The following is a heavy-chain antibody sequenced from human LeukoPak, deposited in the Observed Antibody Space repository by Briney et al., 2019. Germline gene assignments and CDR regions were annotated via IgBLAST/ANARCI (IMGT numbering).Heavy chain of an antibody. CDR2: ISSSGSTI. V-gene: IGHV3-48*03. CDR3: ARGGASGSYYYYYYYYMDV. D-gene: IGHD3-10*01. CDR1: GSTFSSYE. Sequence: GGSLRLSCAASGSTFSSYEMNWVRQAPGKGLEWVSYISSSGSTIYYADSVKGRFTISRDNAKNSLYLQMNSLRAEDTAVYYCARGGASGSYYYYYYYYMDVWGKGTTVTISS. J-gene: IGHJ6*03.